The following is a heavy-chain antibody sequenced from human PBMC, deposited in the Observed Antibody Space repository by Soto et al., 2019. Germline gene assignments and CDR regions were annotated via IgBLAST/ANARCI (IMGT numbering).Heavy chain of an antibody. V-gene: IGHV1-8*01. CDR3: ARDSSTTNPV. D-gene: IGHD2-2*01. CDR2: MNPNSGNT. Sequence: RASVKVSCKTSGYTFTDYDINWVRQATGQGLEWMGWMNPNSGNTGYAQKFQGRVSMTRNTATSTAYMELSSLRSDDTAIYYCARDSSTTNPVWGQGTMVTVSS. CDR1: GYTFTDYD. J-gene: IGHJ3*01.